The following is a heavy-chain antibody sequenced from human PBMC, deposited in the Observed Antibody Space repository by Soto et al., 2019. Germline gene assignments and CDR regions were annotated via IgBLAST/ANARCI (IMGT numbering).Heavy chain of an antibody. Sequence: ASVKVSCKASGYTFTSYGISWVRQAPGQGLEWMGWISAYNGNTNYAQKLQGRVTMTTDTSTSTAYMELRSLRSDDTAVYYCARDTGNSGYVSNWFDPWGQGTLVTAPQ. CDR3: ARDTGNSGYVSNWFDP. CDR2: ISAYNGNT. V-gene: IGHV1-18*01. CDR1: GYTFTSYG. J-gene: IGHJ5*02. D-gene: IGHD5-12*01.